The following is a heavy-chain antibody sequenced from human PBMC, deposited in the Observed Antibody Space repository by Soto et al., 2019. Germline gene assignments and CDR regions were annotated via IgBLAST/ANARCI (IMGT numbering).Heavy chain of an antibody. CDR1: GGSISSSSYY. V-gene: IGHV4-39*01. Sequence: SETLSLTCTVSGGSISSSSYYWGWIRQPPGKGLEWIGSIYYSGSTYYNPSLKSRVTISVDTSKNQFSLKLSSVTAADTAVYYCARQVVGDYAVANSIFDYWGQGTLVTVSS. D-gene: IGHD6-19*01. J-gene: IGHJ4*02. CDR2: IYYSGST. CDR3: ARQVVGDYAVANSIFDY.